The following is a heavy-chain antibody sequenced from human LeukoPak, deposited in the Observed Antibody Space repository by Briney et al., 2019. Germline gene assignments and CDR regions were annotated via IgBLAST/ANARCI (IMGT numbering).Heavy chain of an antibody. CDR2: IYPGDSDT. J-gene: IGHJ5*02. D-gene: IGHD3-3*01. Sequence: GESLKISCKGSGYSFTSYWIGWVRQMPGKGLEWMGIIYPGDSDTRYSPSFQGQVTISADKSISTAYLQWSSLKASDTAMYYCASCQKLRPSGCWFDPWGQGTLVTVSS. CDR3: ASCQKLRPSGCWFDP. V-gene: IGHV5-51*01. CDR1: GYSFTSYW.